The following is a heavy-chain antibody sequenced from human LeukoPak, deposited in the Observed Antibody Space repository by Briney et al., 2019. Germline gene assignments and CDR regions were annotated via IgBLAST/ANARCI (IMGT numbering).Heavy chain of an antibody. J-gene: IGHJ5*02. V-gene: IGHV1-2*02. CDR1: GYTLTLFY. CDR2: INPNSGGT. Sequence: GASVTVSYMASGYTLTLFYMHWVRQAPPQGREGMGGINPNSGGTNYAQKFQGRVTMTRDTSINTAYMELSSLRSDDTAVFYCARAHLIAAPGYNWFDPWGQGTLVTVSS. D-gene: IGHD6-13*01. CDR3: ARAHLIAAPGYNWFDP.